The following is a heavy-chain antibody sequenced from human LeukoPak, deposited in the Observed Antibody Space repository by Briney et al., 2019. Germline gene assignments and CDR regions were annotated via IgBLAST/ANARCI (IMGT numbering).Heavy chain of an antibody. D-gene: IGHD6-13*01. Sequence: PSETLSLTCTVSGGSISSYYWSWIRQPAGKGLEWIGRIYTSGSTNYNPSLKSQVTMSVDTSKNQFSLKLSSVTAADTAVYYCAREVWGQLVTFFDHWGQGTLVTVSS. CDR1: GGSISSYY. V-gene: IGHV4-4*07. CDR2: IYTSGST. CDR3: AREVWGQLVTFFDH. J-gene: IGHJ4*02.